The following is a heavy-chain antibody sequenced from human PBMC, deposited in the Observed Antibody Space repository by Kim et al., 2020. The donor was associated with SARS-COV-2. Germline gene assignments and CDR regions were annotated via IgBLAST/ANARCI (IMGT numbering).Heavy chain of an antibody. V-gene: IGHV3-33*01. J-gene: IGHJ5*02. CDR2: IWGDGSEK. Sequence: GGSLRLSCAASGFSFSYFGMNWVRRVPGVGLEWVAVIWGDGSEKYYADSVKGRFTISRDNSKNTLYLEMNNLRAEDTALYHCARGGSGSYDWFDPWGQGT. CDR1: GFSFSYFG. D-gene: IGHD3-16*01. CDR3: ARGGSGSYDWFDP.